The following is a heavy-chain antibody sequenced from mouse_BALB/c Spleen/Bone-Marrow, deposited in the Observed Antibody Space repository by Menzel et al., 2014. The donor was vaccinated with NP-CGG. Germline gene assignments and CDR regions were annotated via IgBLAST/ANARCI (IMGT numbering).Heavy chain of an antibody. CDR2: IHYSGIT. CDR3: ARWGKGAWFAY. CDR1: DYSITSGYS. J-gene: IGHJ3*01. Sequence: EVQLQQSGPDLVKPSQSLSLTCTVTDYSITSGYSWHWIRQFPENKLEWMGYIHYSGITNYSPSLKSRISFTRDTSKNQFFLHLNSVTTEDTATYYCARWGKGAWFAYWGQGTLVTVSA. V-gene: IGHV3-1*02. D-gene: IGHD1-3*01.